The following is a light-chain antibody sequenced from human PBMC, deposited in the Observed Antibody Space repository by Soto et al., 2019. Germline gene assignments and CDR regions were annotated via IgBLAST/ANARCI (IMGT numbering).Light chain of an antibody. CDR3: AAWDDSPRAVV. CDR1: RSNIGTYA. Sequence: QSVLTQSPSASATPGQRVTISCSGGRSNIGTYAVNWYQQLPGTAPTLLIFRNHQRPSGVPDRFSGSKSGTSASLAISGPQSEDEADYYCAAWDDSPRAVVFGGGTQLTVL. J-gene: IGLJ7*01. V-gene: IGLV1-44*01. CDR2: RNH.